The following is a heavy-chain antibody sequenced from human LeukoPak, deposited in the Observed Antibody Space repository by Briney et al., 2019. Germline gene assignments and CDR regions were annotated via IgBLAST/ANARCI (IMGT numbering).Heavy chain of an antibody. Sequence: SETLSLTCAVSGGSISSSNWWSWVRQPPGKGLEWIGEIYHSGSTNYNPSLKSQVTISVDKSKNQFSLKLSSVTAADTAVYYCATTGSSKTHDYWGQGTLVTVSS. CDR2: IYHSGST. CDR1: GGSISSSNW. J-gene: IGHJ4*02. V-gene: IGHV4-4*02. CDR3: ATTGSSKTHDY. D-gene: IGHD1-26*01.